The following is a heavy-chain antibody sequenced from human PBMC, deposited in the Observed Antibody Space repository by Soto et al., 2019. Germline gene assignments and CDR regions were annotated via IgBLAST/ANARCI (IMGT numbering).Heavy chain of an antibody. CDR3: ARDLGEYCSGGSCSLDYYYGMDV. CDR2: ISAYNGTT. V-gene: IGHV1-18*01. CDR1: GYTFTSYG. D-gene: IGHD2-15*01. Sequence: QVQLVQSGAEVKKPEASVKVSCKASGYTFTSYGISWVRQAPGQGLEWMGWISAYNGTTNYAQKLQGRVTMTTDTSTSTAYMELRSLRSDDTAVYYGARDLGEYCSGGSCSLDYYYGMDVWGQGTTVTVSS. J-gene: IGHJ6*02.